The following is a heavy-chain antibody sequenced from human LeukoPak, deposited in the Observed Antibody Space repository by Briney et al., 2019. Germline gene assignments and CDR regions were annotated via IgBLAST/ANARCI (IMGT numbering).Heavy chain of an antibody. CDR3: ARSYYDFWSGYHNYYYYGMDV. V-gene: IGHV4-59*08. CDR1: GGSISSYY. CDR2: IYYSGST. D-gene: IGHD3-3*01. J-gene: IGHJ6*02. Sequence: SETLSLTCTVSGGSISSYYWSWIRQPPGKGLEWIGYIYYSGSTNYNPSLKSRVTISVDTSKNQFSLKLSSVTAADTAVYYCARSYYDFWSGYHNYYYYGMDVWGQGTTVTVSS.